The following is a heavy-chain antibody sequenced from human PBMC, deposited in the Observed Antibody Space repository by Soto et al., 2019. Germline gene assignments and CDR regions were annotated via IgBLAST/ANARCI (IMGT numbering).Heavy chain of an antibody. V-gene: IGHV4-30-4*01. CDR1: GGSISSGDYY. CDR2: IYYSGST. CDR3: ARDPYYAPGMDV. Sequence: SETLSLTCTVSGGSISSGDYYWSWIRQPPGKGLEWIGYIYYSGSTYYNPSLKSRVTISVDTSKNQFSLELSSVTAADTAVYYCARDPYYAPGMDVWGQGTTVTVSS. D-gene: IGHD3-3*01. J-gene: IGHJ6*02.